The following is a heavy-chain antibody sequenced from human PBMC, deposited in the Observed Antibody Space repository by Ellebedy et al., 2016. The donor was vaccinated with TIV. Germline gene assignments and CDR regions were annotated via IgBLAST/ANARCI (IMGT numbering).Heavy chain of an antibody. J-gene: IGHJ6*02. CDR3: ATGGYSYGYYYYYGMDV. Sequence: AASVKVSCKVSGYTLTELSMYWARQAPGKGLEWMGGFDPEDGETIYAQKFQGRVTMTEDTSTDTAYMELSSLRSEDTAVYYCATGGYSYGYYYYYGMDVWGQGTTVTVSS. V-gene: IGHV1-24*01. CDR2: FDPEDGET. D-gene: IGHD5-18*01. CDR1: GYTLTELS.